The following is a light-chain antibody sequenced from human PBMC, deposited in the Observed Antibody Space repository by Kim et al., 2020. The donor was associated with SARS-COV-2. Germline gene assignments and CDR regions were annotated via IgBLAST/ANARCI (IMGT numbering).Light chain of an antibody. CDR3: QQSYSTPRT. J-gene: IGKJ4*01. CDR1: QSISSY. CDR2: AAS. V-gene: IGKV1-39*01. Sequence: DIQMTQSPSSLSASVGDRVTITCRASQSISSYLNWYQQKLGKAPKLLIYAASSLQSGVPSRFSGSGSGTDSTLTISSLQPEDFATYYCQQSYSTPRTFGGGTKVDIK.